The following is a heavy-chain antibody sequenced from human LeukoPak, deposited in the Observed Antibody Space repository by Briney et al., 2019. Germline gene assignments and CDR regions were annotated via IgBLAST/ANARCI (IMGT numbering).Heavy chain of an antibody. CDR2: THRDGSGD. Sequence: GGSLRLSCAASDFTVNNYNIHWVRQAPGKGLDWVAFTHRDGSGDSYADSVRGRFAISRDRSKNTLYLQMNSLRVEDTAMYYCVKDLDGGTYASDFWGHGTLVTVSS. CDR1: DFTVNNYN. J-gene: IGHJ4*01. V-gene: IGHV3-30*02. D-gene: IGHD1-1*01. CDR3: VKDLDGGTYASDF.